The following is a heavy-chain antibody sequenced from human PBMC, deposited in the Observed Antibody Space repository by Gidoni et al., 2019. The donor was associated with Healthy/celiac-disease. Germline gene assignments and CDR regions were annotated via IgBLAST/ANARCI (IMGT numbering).Heavy chain of an antibody. CDR3: ARGYELEGTVPFDY. CDR2: INHSGST. J-gene: IGHJ4*02. Sequence: QVQLQQLGAGLLKPSETLSLTCSVSGGSFSGYYWSWIRQPPGKGLEWIGEINHSGSTNYNPSLKSRVTISVDTSKNQFSLKLSSVTAADTAVYYCARGYELEGTVPFDYWGQGTLVTVSS. CDR1: GGSFSGYY. V-gene: IGHV4-34*01. D-gene: IGHD6-13*01.